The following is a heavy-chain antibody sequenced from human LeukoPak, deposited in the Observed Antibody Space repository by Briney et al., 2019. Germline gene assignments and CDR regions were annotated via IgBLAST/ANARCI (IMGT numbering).Heavy chain of an antibody. J-gene: IGHJ5*02. CDR1: GGSISSSSYY. CDR2: MYYSGST. V-gene: IGHV4-39*01. D-gene: IGHD6-13*01. CDR3: ASSSTWHFDP. Sequence: SETLSLTCTVSGGSISSSSYYWGWIRQPPGKGLEWIGSMYYSGSTCYNTSLKSRVTISVDPSKNQFSLKLSSVTAADTAVYYCASSSTWHFDPWGQGTLVTVSS.